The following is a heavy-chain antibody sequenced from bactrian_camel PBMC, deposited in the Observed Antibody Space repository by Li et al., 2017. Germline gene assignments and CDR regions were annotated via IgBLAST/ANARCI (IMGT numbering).Heavy chain of an antibody. D-gene: IGHD2*01. CDR3: AAVFGRRLASCHVTRCSGGYCLGYNY. V-gene: IGHV3S53*01. J-gene: IGHJ4*01. Sequence: HVQLVESGGGSVETGGPLKLSCTTSGAPFDDGDMGWYRQAEGMQREWVSSMSKDGSTTYADSVKGRFTISQDNAKNALYLQMNSLKPEDTAVYYCAAVFGRRLASCHVTRCSGGYCLGYNYWGQGTQVT. CDR2: MSKDGST. CDR1: GAPFDDGD.